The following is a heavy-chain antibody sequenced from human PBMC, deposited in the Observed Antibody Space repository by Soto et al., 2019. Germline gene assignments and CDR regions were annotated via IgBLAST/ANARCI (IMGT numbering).Heavy chain of an antibody. V-gene: IGHV2-5*02. Sequence: QITLKESGPTLVKPTQTLTLTCTFSGFSLSTSGVGVGWIRQPPGKALEWLALIYWDDDKRYSPSLKSRLTITKDTSQTQVVLTMTNMDPVDTATYYCAHRRGGYGDYWYFDLWGRGTLVTVSS. CDR2: IYWDDDK. J-gene: IGHJ2*01. CDR1: GFSLSTSGVG. D-gene: IGHD4-17*01. CDR3: AHRRGGYGDYWYFDL.